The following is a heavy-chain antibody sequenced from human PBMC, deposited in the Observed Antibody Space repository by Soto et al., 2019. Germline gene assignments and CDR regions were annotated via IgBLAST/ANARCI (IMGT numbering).Heavy chain of an antibody. CDR1: GVNCNNYG. D-gene: IGHD2-2*01. CDR2: VSKSDYT. Sequence: HVGSLRLSCAVSGVNCNNYGINWVRQAPGKGLEWVSSVSKSDYTYYSDSVKGRFTISRDNAKNSVSLQMNTLRAEDTAVYYCAREDSIIIPAVSDFWGQGTLVTVSS. CDR3: AREDSIIIPAVSDF. J-gene: IGHJ4*02. V-gene: IGHV3-21*01.